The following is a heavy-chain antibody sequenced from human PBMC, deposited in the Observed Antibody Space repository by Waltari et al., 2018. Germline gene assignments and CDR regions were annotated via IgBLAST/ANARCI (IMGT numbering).Heavy chain of an antibody. Sequence: QVQLVQSGAEVKKPGSSVKVSCKASGGTFSSYAISWVRQAPGQGLEWMGGLSPIFGTANHAQKFQGRVTITTDESTSTAYMELSSLRSEDTAVYYCARNKASYSSSWSGFDYWGQGTLVTVSS. CDR2: LSPIFGTA. D-gene: IGHD6-13*01. V-gene: IGHV1-69*05. CDR1: GGTFSSYA. J-gene: IGHJ4*02. CDR3: ARNKASYSSSWSGFDY.